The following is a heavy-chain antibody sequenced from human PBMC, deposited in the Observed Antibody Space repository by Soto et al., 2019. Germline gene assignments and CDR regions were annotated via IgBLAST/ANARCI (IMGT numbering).Heavy chain of an antibody. CDR1: GFTFISCA. V-gene: IGHV3-23*01. Sequence: GGSLRLSCAASGFTFISCAMSWVLQAPWKGLEWVSAISGSGGSTYYADSVKGRFTISRDNSKNTLYLQMNSLRAEDTAVYYCAKDLRYFDRLFGYWGQGTLVTVSS. CDR2: ISGSGGST. D-gene: IGHD3-9*01. J-gene: IGHJ4*02. CDR3: AKDLRYFDRLFGY.